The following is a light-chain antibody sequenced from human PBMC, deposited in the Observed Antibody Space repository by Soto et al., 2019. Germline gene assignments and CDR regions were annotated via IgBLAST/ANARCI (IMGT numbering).Light chain of an antibody. CDR2: DVS. V-gene: IGKV3-11*01. CDR1: QSVSSY. Sequence: EIVLTQSPATLSLSPGERATLSCRASQSVSSYLAWYQQRPGQAPRLLIYDVSKGANGNPARFSGSGSGTEFTLTISSLEPEDFAVYYCQQSSDWPLTFGGGTKVEIK. J-gene: IGKJ4*01. CDR3: QQSSDWPLT.